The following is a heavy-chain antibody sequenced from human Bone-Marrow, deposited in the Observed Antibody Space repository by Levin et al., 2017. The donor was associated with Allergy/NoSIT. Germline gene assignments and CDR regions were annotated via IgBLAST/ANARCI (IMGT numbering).Heavy chain of an antibody. D-gene: IGHD2/OR15-2a*01. CDR1: GYTFTDYY. Sequence: GESLKISCKASGYTFTDYYIHWVRQAPGQGLEWMGRINPNSGGTNYGKKFQGRVTMTGDTSITTAYMELTSDDTAVYYCARENILVQGPHYYFYMDVWGRGTTVTVSS. V-gene: IGHV1-2*06. CDR3: ARENILVQGPHYYFYMDV. CDR2: INPNSGGT. J-gene: IGHJ6*03.